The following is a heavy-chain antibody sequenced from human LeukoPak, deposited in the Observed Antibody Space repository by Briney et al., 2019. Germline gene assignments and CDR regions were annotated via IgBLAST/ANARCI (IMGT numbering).Heavy chain of an antibody. CDR3: ARGRYYYDSSGYFIGDAFDI. CDR1: GFIFGDYG. V-gene: IGHV3-20*04. Sequence: GGSLRLSCAASGFIFGDYGMNWVRQPPGKGLEWVSGINWDGGSTGYVDSVKGRFTISRDNAKNSLYLQMNSLRAEDTAVYYCARGRYYYDSSGYFIGDAFDIWGQGTMVTVSS. J-gene: IGHJ3*02. CDR2: INWDGGST. D-gene: IGHD3-22*01.